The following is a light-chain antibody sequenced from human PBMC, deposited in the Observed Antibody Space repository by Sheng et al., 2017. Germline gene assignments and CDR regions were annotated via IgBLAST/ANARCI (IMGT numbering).Light chain of an antibody. Sequence: EVVLTQSPATLSLSPGERATLSCRASQNVYTYLAWYQQKPGQAPRLLIYGASNRATGIPARFSGSGSGTDFTLTISSLEPEDFAVYYCQQRSSWPMAFGGGTKVEIK. CDR2: GAS. CDR1: QNVYTY. J-gene: IGKJ4*01. V-gene: IGKV3-11*01. CDR3: QQRSSWPMA.